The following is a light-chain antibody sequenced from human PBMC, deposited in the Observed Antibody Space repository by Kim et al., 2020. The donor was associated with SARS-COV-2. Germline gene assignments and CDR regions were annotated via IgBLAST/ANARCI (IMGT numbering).Light chain of an antibody. CDR2: TNN. Sequence: GQRVTISCSGTISNIGSNTVNWYQQLPGTAPKLLIHTNNQRPSGVPDRFSGSKSDTSASLAISGLQSEDEADYFCAAWDDSVNGYVFGTGTKVTVL. V-gene: IGLV1-44*01. CDR3: AAWDDSVNGYV. J-gene: IGLJ1*01. CDR1: ISNIGSNT.